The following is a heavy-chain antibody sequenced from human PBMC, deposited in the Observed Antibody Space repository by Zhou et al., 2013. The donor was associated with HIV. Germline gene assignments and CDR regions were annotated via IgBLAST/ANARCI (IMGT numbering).Heavy chain of an antibody. Sequence: QVQLQESGPGLVKPSETLSLACTVSGGSISSHYWSWIRQPPGKGLEWIGYIYYSGSTNYNPSLKNRVTISVDTSKNQFSLKLSFVTAADTAVYYCARELKGTWSGYDYWGQGSPGPPSPQ. CDR3: ARELKGTWSGYDY. CDR1: GGSISSHY. D-gene: IGHD3-3*01. J-gene: IGHJ4*02. V-gene: IGHV4-59*11. CDR2: IYYSGST.